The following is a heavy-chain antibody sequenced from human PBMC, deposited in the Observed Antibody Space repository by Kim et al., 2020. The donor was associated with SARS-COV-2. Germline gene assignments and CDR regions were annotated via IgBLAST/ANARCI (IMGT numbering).Heavy chain of an antibody. J-gene: IGHJ4*02. D-gene: IGHD6-19*01. CDR2: ISSSSSYT. CDR1: GFTFSDYY. V-gene: IGHV3-11*06. Sequence: GGSLRLSCAASGFTFSDYYMSWIRQAPGKGLEWVSYISSSSSYTHYADSVKGRFTISRDNAKNSLYLQMNSLRAEDTAVYYCAGIAVAGTGYYWGQGTLVTVSS. CDR3: AGIAVAGTGYY.